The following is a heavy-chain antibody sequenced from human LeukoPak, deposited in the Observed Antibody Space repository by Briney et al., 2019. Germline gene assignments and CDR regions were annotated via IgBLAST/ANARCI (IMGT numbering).Heavy chain of an antibody. V-gene: IGHV3-21*01. D-gene: IGHD1-26*01. CDR1: GFIFSDYN. J-gene: IGHJ4*01. CDR3: ARDLSATARAYDY. CDR2: IAISGTYI. Sequence: GGSLRLSCAASGFIFSDYNMNWVRQAPGKGLEWVSFIAISGTYITYADSLKGRFTISRDNAKNSLYLQMNSLRAEDTAVYYCARDLSATARAYDYWGHGTLVTVSS.